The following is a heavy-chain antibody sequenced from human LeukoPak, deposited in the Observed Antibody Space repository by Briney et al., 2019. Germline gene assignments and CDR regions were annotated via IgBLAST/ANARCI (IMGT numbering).Heavy chain of an antibody. CDR3: AREAGIAAAGNA. CDR2: ISSSSSTI. CDR1: GFTFSSYS. Sequence: GGSLRLSCAASGFTFSSYSMNWVRQAPGKGLEWVSYISSSSSTICYADSVKGRFTISRDNAKNSLYLQMNSLRAEDTAVYYCAREAGIAAAGNAWGQGTLVTVPS. D-gene: IGHD6-13*01. V-gene: IGHV3-48*01. J-gene: IGHJ5*02.